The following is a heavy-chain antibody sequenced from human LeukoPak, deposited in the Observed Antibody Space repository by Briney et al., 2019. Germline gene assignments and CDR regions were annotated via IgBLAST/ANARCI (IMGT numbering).Heavy chain of an antibody. CDR3: ARVMARRYFPDY. D-gene: IGHD3-9*01. CDR2: IYHSGST. J-gene: IGHJ4*02. Sequence: PSETLSLTCTISGGSISSGGYYWSWIRQPPGKGLEWIGYIYHSGSTYYNPSLKSRVTISVDRSKNQFSLKLSSVTAADTAVYYCARVMARRYFPDYWGQGTLVTVSS. V-gene: IGHV4-30-2*01. CDR1: GGSISSGGYY.